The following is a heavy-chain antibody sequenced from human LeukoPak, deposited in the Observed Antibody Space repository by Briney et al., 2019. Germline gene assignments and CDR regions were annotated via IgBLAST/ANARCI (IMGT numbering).Heavy chain of an antibody. CDR2: INPNSGGT. D-gene: IGHD6-19*01. J-gene: IGHJ4*02. CDR1: GYTFTGYY. Sequence: ASVKVSCKASGYTFTGYYMHWVRQAPGQGLEWMGWINPNSGGTNYAQKFQGRVTMTRDTSISTAYMELSKLRSDDTAVYYCARVRGNSSGWYVDFDYWGQGTLVTVSS. V-gene: IGHV1-2*02. CDR3: ARVRGNSSGWYVDFDY.